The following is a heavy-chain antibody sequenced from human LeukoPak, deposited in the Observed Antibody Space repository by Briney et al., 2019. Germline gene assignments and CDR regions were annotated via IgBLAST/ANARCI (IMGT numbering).Heavy chain of an antibody. CDR3: AGLAARARAFDI. J-gene: IGHJ3*02. D-gene: IGHD6-6*01. Sequence: SETLSLTCAVYGGSFSGYYWNWIRQPPGKGLEWIGEINHSGSTNYNPSLKSRVTISVDTSKNQFSLKLSSVTAADTAVCYCAGLAARARAFDICGQGTMVTVSS. V-gene: IGHV4-34*01. CDR2: INHSGST. CDR1: GGSFSGYY.